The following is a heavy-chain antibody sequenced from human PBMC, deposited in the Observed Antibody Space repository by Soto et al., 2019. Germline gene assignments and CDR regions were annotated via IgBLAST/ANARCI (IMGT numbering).Heavy chain of an antibody. CDR1: GGSISSYY. J-gene: IGHJ6*02. V-gene: IGHV4-59*01. CDR2: IYYSGST. D-gene: IGHD6-19*01. CDR3: ARAGRGLQWLVQLGTYYYYGMDV. Sequence: SETLSLTCTVSGGSISSYYWSWIRQPPGKGLEWIGYIYYSGSTNYNPSLKSRVTISVDTSKNQFSLKLSSVTAADTAVYYCARAGRGLQWLVQLGTYYYYGMDVWGQGTTVTVSS.